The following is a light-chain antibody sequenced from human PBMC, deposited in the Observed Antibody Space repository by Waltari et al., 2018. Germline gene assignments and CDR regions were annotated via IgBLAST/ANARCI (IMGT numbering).Light chain of an antibody. CDR1: QSVSSY. CDR3: QQRSNWIT. CDR2: DAS. V-gene: IGKV3-11*01. Sequence: EIVFTQSPATLSLSPGERAPLSCRASQSVSSYLAWYQQKPGQAPRLLIYDASNRATGIPARFSGSGSGTDFTLTISSLEPEDFAVYYCQQRSNWITFGQGTRLEIK. J-gene: IGKJ5*01.